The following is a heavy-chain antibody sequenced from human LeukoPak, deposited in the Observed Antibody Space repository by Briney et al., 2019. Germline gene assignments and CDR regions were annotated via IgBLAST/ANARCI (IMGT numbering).Heavy chain of an antibody. CDR1: GYSISSGYY. J-gene: IGHJ3*02. V-gene: IGHV4-38-2*02. CDR2: IYQSGST. CDR3: ASQPTVAGTRYAFDI. Sequence: SKTLSLTCTVSGYSISSGYYWGWIRQPPGKGLEWIGSIYQSGSTYYNPSLKSRVTISVDTSKNQFSLKLSSVTAADTAVYYCASQPTVAGTRYAFDIWGQGTMVTVSS. D-gene: IGHD6-19*01.